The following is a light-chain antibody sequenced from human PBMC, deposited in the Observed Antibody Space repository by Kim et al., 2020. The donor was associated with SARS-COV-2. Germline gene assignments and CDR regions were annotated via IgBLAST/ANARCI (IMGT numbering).Light chain of an antibody. CDR3: SSWASTTSYV. V-gene: IGLV2-14*03. J-gene: IGLJ1*01. Sequence: GQSLTISCTGTRRDVGGYNYVSWYQQHPGKAPKLMIYDVHNRPTGVSDRFSGSKSGNTASLTISGLQAEDEADYYCSSWASTTSYVFGTGTKVTVL. CDR1: RRDVGGYNY. CDR2: DVH.